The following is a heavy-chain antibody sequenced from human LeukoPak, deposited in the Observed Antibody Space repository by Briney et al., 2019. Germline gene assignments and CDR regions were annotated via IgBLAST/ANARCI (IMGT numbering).Heavy chain of an antibody. J-gene: IGHJ4*02. Sequence: PSQTLSLTCTVSGDSTSSGAYYWSWIRQPAGKGLEWIGRIYSGGSTNYNPSLKSRVTISVDTSKSQFSLKLSSVTAADTAVYYCAREGSIYYYDSSGYLGYWGRGTLVTVSS. D-gene: IGHD3-22*01. CDR2: IYSGGST. CDR3: AREGSIYYYDSSGYLGY. CDR1: GDSTSSGAYY. V-gene: IGHV4-61*02.